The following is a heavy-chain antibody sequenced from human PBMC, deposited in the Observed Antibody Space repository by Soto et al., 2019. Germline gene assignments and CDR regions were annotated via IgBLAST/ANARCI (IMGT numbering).Heavy chain of an antibody. CDR1: GFTFSSYG. V-gene: IGHV3-30*18. D-gene: IGHD1-26*01. J-gene: IGHJ4*02. Sequence: QVQLVESGGGVVQPGRSLRLSCAASGFTFSSYGMHWVRQAPGKGLEWVAVISYDGSNKYYADSVKGRFTISRDNSKSTLYLQMNSLRAEDTAVFYCVKDSGSYSFDYWGQGTLVTVSS. CDR3: VKDSGSYSFDY. CDR2: ISYDGSNK.